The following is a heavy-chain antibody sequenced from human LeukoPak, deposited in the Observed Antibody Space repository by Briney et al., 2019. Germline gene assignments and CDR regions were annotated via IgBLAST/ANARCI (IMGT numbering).Heavy chain of an antibody. CDR3: AKNTMVRQWDWFDP. J-gene: IGHJ5*02. D-gene: IGHD3-10*01. V-gene: IGHV3-43*01. Sequence: GGSLRLSCAASGFTFSSYTMHWVRQAPGKGLEWVSLISWDGGSTYYADSVKGRFTISRDNSKNSLYLQMNSLRTEDTALYYCAKNTMVRQWDWFDPWGQGTLVTVSS. CDR1: GFTFSSYT. CDR2: ISWDGGST.